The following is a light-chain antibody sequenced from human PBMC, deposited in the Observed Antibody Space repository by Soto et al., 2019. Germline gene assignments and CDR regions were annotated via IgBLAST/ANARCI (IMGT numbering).Light chain of an antibody. CDR1: SSDVGGYNY. CDR2: DVS. J-gene: IGLJ2*01. CDR3: SSYTRSSTLYVV. Sequence: QSALTQPASVSGSPGQSITISCTGTSSDVGGYNYVSWYQQHPGKTPKLMIYDVSNRPSGVSNRFSGSKSGNTDSLTISGLQAEDEADYYCSSYTRSSTLYVVFAGGTKLTVL. V-gene: IGLV2-14*01.